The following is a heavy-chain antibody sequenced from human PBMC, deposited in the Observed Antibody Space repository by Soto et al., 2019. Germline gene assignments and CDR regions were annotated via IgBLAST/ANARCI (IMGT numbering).Heavy chain of an antibody. CDR2: IIPMFETV. CDR1: GGTFDNYA. J-gene: IGHJ6*02. CDR3: ARGLRTGNYGMDV. D-gene: IGHD2-15*01. Sequence: ASVKVSCKSSGGTFDNYAVSWVRQAPGQGLEWMGGIIPMFETVNYAQRFQGRLTIAADESTSTAYMELTSLTSADTAIYFCARGLRTGNYGMDVWGQGTTVTVSS. V-gene: IGHV1-69*13.